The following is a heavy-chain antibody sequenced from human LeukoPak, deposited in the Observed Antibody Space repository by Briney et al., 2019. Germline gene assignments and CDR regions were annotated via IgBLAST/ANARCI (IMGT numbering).Heavy chain of an antibody. J-gene: IGHJ4*02. CDR1: GYSFNRYW. CDR2: IDPSDSYT. Sequence: GESLKISCKGFGYSFNRYWISLERQMPGKGLEWMGRIDPSDSYTNYSPSFQGHVTISADKSISTAYLQWSSLKASDTAMYYCARHRGSIAAAGTPFDYWGQGTLVTVSS. CDR3: ARHRGSIAAAGTPFDY. D-gene: IGHD6-13*01. V-gene: IGHV5-10-1*01.